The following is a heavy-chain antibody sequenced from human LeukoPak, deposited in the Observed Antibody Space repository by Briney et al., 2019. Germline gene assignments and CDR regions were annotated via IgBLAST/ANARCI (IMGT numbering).Heavy chain of an antibody. J-gene: IGHJ5*02. CDR3: ARDPLANNWFDP. CDR2: ISGSGGST. V-gene: IGHV3-23*01. CDR1: GFTFSSYA. D-gene: IGHD3-3*02. Sequence: PGGSLRLSCAASGFTFSSYAMSWVRQAPGKGLEWVSAISGSGGSTYYADSVKGRFTISRDNSKNTLYLQMNSLRAEDTAVYYCARDPLANNWFDPWGQGTLVTVSS.